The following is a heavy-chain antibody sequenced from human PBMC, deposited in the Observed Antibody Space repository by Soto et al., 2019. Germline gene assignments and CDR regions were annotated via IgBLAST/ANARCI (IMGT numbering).Heavy chain of an antibody. J-gene: IGHJ4*02. CDR1: GYTFTRDG. CDR3: ARNEQFDANFSFDS. Sequence: QVQLVQSGAEVQKPGASVKVSCKASGYTFTRDGINWVRQAPGNGLDWMGWITTSNGNTNYAQKLQGRVPVATDTSTTTAYMELRSMRSDDTAVYYCARNEQFDANFSFDSWGQGTLVTVAS. CDR2: ITTSNGNT. V-gene: IGHV1-18*01. D-gene: IGHD7-27*01.